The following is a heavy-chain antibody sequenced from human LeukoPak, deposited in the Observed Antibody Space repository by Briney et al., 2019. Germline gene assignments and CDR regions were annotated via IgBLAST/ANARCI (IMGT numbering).Heavy chain of an antibody. CDR2: INPNSGGT. J-gene: IGHJ3*02. Sequence: ASVKVSCKASGYTFTGYHMHWVRQAPGEGLEWMGWINPNSGGTKYAQKFQGRVTMTRDTSINTAYMEVRRLTSDDTAVYYCARERGTLAVAGDAVDIWGQGTMVTVSS. CDR1: GYTFTGYH. CDR3: ARERGTLAVAGDAVDI. V-gene: IGHV1-2*02. D-gene: IGHD6-19*01.